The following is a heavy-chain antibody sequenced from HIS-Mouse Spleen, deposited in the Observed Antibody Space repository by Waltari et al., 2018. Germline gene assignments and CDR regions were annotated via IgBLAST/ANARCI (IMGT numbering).Heavy chain of an antibody. CDR3: AREIPYSSSWYDWYFDL. CDR2: IYYSGST. J-gene: IGHJ3*01. Sequence: QLQLQESGPGLVKPSETLSLTCTVSGGSISSSSYYWGWIRKPPGKGLEWIGSIYYSGSTYYNPSLKSRVTISVDTSKNQFSLKLSSVTAADTAVYYCAREIPYSSSWYDWYFDLWGQGTMVTVSS. D-gene: IGHD6-13*01. CDR1: GGSISSSSYY. V-gene: IGHV4-39*07.